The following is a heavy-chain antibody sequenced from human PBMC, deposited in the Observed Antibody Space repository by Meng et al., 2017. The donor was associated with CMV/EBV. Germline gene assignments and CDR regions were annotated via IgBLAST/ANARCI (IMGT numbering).Heavy chain of an antibody. Sequence: GGSLRLSCAASGFTFSSYAMHWVRQAPGKGLEWVAVISYDGSNKYYADSVKGRFTISRDNSKNTLYLQMNSLRAEDTAVYYCARGDCSSTSCYGGYENGMDVWGQGTTVTVSS. J-gene: IGHJ6*02. D-gene: IGHD2-2*01. V-gene: IGHV3-30-3*01. CDR3: ARGDCSSTSCYGGYENGMDV. CDR2: ISYDGSNK. CDR1: GFTFSSYA.